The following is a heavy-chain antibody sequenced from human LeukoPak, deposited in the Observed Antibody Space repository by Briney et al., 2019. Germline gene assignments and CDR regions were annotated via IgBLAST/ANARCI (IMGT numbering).Heavy chain of an antibody. Sequence: GASVKVSCKASGYTFTSYYMHWVRQAPGQGLEWMGIINPSGGRTNYAPKFQGRVTMTRDTATSTVYMELSSLRPEDTAVYYCVRDGEVIIKPAASFPHDAFGIWGQGTMVIVSS. D-gene: IGHD3-10*01. CDR2: INPSGGRT. CDR3: VRDGEVIIKPAASFPHDAFGI. J-gene: IGHJ3*02. CDR1: GYTFTSYY. V-gene: IGHV1-46*01.